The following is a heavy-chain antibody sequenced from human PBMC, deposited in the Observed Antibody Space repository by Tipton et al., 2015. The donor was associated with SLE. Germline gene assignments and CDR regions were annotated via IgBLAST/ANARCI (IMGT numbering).Heavy chain of an antibody. CDR2: IFYSGST. J-gene: IGHJ2*01. CDR1: GGSISSHY. Sequence: TLSLTCTVSGGSISSHYWSWIRQPPGKGLEWIGYIFYSGSTNYNPSLKSRVTISVDTSKTHFSLKLSSVTAADTAVYYCARDLRLYSGSPGGLDWYFDLWGRGTLVTASS. V-gene: IGHV4-59*11. CDR3: ARDLRLYSGSPGGLDWYFDL. D-gene: IGHD6-6*01.